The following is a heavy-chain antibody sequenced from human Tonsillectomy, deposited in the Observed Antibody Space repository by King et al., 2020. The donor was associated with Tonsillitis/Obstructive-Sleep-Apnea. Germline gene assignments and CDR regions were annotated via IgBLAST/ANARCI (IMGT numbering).Heavy chain of an antibody. J-gene: IGHJ5*02. CDR2: ISSSGSTI. CDR1: GFTFSSYE. V-gene: IGHV3-48*03. Sequence: VQLVESGGGLVQPGGSLRLSCAASGFTFSSYEMNWVRQAPGKGLEWVSYISSSGSTIYYADSVKGRFTISRDNAKNSLYLQMNSLRAEDTAVYYCASQYVADYDFWGGRNWFDPWGQGTLVTVSS. CDR3: ASQYVADYDFWGGRNWFDP. D-gene: IGHD3-3*01.